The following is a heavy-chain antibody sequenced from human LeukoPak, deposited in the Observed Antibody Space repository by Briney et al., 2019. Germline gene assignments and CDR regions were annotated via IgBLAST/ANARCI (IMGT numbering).Heavy chain of an antibody. D-gene: IGHD3-3*01. CDR3: ARTDYDFPLGPPDY. J-gene: IGHJ4*02. CDR2: IHPNSGAT. V-gene: IGHV1-2*02. Sequence: ASVKVSCKTSGYTITDYYIHWVRQAPGQGLEWMGWIHPNSGATNYAQKFQGRVTMTRDTSISTAYMELSRLRSDDTAVFYCARTDYDFPLGPPDYWGQGTLVTVSS. CDR1: GYTITDYY.